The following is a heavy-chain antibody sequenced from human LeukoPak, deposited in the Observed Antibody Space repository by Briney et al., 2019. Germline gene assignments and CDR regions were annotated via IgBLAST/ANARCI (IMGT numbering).Heavy chain of an antibody. Sequence: GASVKVSCKASGYTFTGYYMHWVRQAPGQGLEWMGWINPNSGGTNYAQKFQGWVTMTRDTPISTAYMELSRLRSDDTAVYYCARAGPFYYGSGTPLLYYYSMDVWGQGTTVTVSS. CDR1: GYTFTGYY. CDR3: ARAGPFYYGSGTPLLYYYSMDV. V-gene: IGHV1-2*04. CDR2: INPNSGGT. J-gene: IGHJ6*02. D-gene: IGHD3-10*01.